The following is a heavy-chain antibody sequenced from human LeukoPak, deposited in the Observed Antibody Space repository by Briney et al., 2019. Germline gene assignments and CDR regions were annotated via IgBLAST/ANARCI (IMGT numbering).Heavy chain of an antibody. D-gene: IGHD3-16*01. CDR3: ARGDYFDGGGRNWFDP. CDR2: IHTSGTT. J-gene: IGHJ5*02. CDR1: GRSMGSYY. V-gene: IGHV4-4*07. Sequence: SETLSLTCTVSGRSMGSYYWSLIRQPAGKGLEWIGRIHTSGTTYYNPSLKSRVTMSVATSKNQCSLRLTSVTAADTAVYYCARGDYFDGGGRNWFDPGGQGTLLTVPS.